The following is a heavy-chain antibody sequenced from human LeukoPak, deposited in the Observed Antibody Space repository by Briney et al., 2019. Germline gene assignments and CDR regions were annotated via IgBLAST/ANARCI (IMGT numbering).Heavy chain of an antibody. Sequence: GGSLRLSCAASGFTFSSYSMNWVRQAPGKGLEWVSYISSSSGTRYYADSVKGRFTISRDNAKNSLYLQMNSLRAEDTAVYYCARDQGGVGYWGQGTLVTVSS. CDR2: ISSSSGTR. CDR3: ARDQGGVGY. D-gene: IGHD3-16*01. CDR1: GFTFSSYS. V-gene: IGHV3-48*01. J-gene: IGHJ4*02.